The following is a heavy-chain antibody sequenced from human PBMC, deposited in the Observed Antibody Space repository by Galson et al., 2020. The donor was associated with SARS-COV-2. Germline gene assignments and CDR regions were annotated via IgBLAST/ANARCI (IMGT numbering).Heavy chain of an antibody. J-gene: IGHJ3*02. D-gene: IGHD2-15*01. CDR3: ASPYLAAASFFGAFDI. CDR2: ISSSGTNI. Sequence: GGYLRLSCVGSGFTFSSYEMNWVRQAPGKGLEWVSYISSSGTNIYYADSVKGRFTISRDNAKNSLYLQMTSLRAEDTAVYYCASPYLAAASFFGAFDIWGLGTMVTVSS. CDR1: GFTFSSYE. V-gene: IGHV3-48*03.